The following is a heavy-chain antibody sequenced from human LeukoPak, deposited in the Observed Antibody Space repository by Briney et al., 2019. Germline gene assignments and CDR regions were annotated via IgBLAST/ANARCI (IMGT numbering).Heavy chain of an antibody. Sequence: GASVKVSCKTSGYTFNDYGLTWARQAPGQGLEWIGWISPYNRNTNYAQKFQGRVTMTTETSTNTAYMEMRGLTSDDTAVYFCARDTQLGGSTEARPLDSWGQGTLVTVST. J-gene: IGHJ4*02. D-gene: IGHD1-26*01. CDR2: ISPYNRNT. CDR1: GYTFNDYG. V-gene: IGHV1-18*01. CDR3: ARDTQLGGSTEARPLDS.